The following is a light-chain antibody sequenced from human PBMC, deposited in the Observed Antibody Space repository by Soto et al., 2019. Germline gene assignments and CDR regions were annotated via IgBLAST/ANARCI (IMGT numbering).Light chain of an antibody. J-gene: IGKJ4*01. CDR2: KAS. CDR3: QQYNSYPLT. Sequence: DIQMTQSPSTPSASVGDRVTITCRASQSISSWLAWYQQKPGKAPKLLIYKASSLESGVPSRFRGSGSGTEFTLTISSLQPDDFATYYCQQYNSYPLTFGGGTKVDIK. CDR1: QSISSW. V-gene: IGKV1-5*03.